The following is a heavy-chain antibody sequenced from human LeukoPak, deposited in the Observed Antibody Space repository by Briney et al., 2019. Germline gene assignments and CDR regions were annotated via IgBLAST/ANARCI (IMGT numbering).Heavy chain of an antibody. CDR1: GFTFSSYS. Sequence: GGSLRLSCAASGFTFSSYSMNWVRQAPGKGLEWVSSISSSSSYIYYADSVKGRFTISRDNAKNSLYLQMNSLRAEDTAVYYCARASDPDYGSGSYRAARPYNWFDPWGQGTLVTVSS. J-gene: IGHJ5*02. CDR2: ISSSSSYI. V-gene: IGHV3-21*01. D-gene: IGHD3-10*01. CDR3: ARASDPDYGSGSYRAARPYNWFDP.